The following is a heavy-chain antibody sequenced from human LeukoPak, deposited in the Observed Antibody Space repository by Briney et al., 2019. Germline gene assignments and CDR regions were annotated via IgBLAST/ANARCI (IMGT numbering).Heavy chain of an antibody. D-gene: IGHD5-18*01. J-gene: IGHJ4*02. CDR1: GGTFSSYA. CDR2: IVPIFGTA. Sequence: GASVKVSCKASGGTFSSYAISWVRQAPGQGLEWMGGIVPIFGTANYAQKFQGRVTITADESTSTAYMELSSLRSEDTAVYYCASLQPSYGSDDFDYWGQGTLVTVSS. V-gene: IGHV1-69*13. CDR3: ASLQPSYGSDDFDY.